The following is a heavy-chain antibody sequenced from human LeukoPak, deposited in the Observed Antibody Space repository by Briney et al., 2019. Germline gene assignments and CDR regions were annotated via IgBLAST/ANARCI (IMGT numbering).Heavy chain of an antibody. J-gene: IGHJ3*02. CDR2: ISYDGSNK. Sequence: PGGSLRLSCAASGFTFSSYGMHWVRQAPGKGLEWVAIISYDGSNKYYADSVKGRFTISRDNSKSTLYLQMNSLRAEDTAVYYCAKLWLWGSDAFDIWGQGTMVTVSS. CDR3: AKLWLWGSDAFDI. CDR1: GFTFSSYG. D-gene: IGHD5-18*01. V-gene: IGHV3-30*18.